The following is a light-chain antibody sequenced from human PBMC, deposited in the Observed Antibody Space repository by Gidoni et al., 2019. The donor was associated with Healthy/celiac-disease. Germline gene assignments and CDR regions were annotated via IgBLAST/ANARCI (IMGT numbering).Light chain of an antibody. CDR3: QQYNNWPYT. V-gene: IGKV3-15*01. J-gene: IGKJ2*01. Sequence: EIVMTQSPATLSVSPGERATLSCRASQSVSSNLAWYQQKPGQGPRLLIYGASTRATGIPARFSGSGSGTEFTLTISSLQSEDFAVYYCQQYNNWPYTFXXXTKLEIK. CDR1: QSVSSN. CDR2: GAS.